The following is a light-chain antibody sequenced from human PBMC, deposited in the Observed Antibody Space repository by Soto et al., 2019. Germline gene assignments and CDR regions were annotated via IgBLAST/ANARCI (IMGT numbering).Light chain of an antibody. CDR2: EVT. V-gene: IGLV2-8*01. Sequence: QSVLTQPPSASRSPGQSVTISCTGTSSDVGGYNYVSWYQQHPGKAPKLLIYEVTKRPSGVPDRFSGAKSGNTASLTVSGLQTYFFADYACSSKYGRTLHVFVTGSNLPV. J-gene: IGLJ1*01. CDR1: SSDVGGYNY. CDR3: SSKYGRTLHV.